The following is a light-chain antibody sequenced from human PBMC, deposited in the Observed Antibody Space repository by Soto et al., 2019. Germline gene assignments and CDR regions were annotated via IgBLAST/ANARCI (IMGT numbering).Light chain of an antibody. Sequence: ALRMTQSPSSLSASTGDRVTITCRASQGISSYLAWYQQKPGKAPKLLIYAASTLQSGVPSRFSGSGSGTDFTLTISCLQSEDFATYYCQQYYSYPDTFGQGTKVEIK. CDR2: AAS. CDR3: QQYYSYPDT. V-gene: IGKV1-8*01. J-gene: IGKJ1*01. CDR1: QGISSY.